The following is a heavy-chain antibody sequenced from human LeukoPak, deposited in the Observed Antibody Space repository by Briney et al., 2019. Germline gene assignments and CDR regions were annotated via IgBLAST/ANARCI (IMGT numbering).Heavy chain of an antibody. CDR1: GFTFDDYA. CDR3: AKSYYYDSSGLDY. Sequence: GGSLRLSCAASGFTFDDYAMHWVRHAPGKGLEWVSGISWNSGSIGYADSVKGRFTISRDNAKNSLYLQMNSLRAEDTALYYCAKSYYYDSSGLDYWGQGTLVTVSS. CDR2: ISWNSGSI. J-gene: IGHJ4*02. V-gene: IGHV3-9*01. D-gene: IGHD3-22*01.